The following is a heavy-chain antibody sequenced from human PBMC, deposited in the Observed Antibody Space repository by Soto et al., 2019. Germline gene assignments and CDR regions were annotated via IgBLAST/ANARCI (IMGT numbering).Heavy chain of an antibody. CDR3: ARGGRTMLTYWYFER. V-gene: IGHV1-46*01. D-gene: IGHD3-10*02. Sequence: QVQLVQSGAVVQKPGASVKVSCNVSGYTFTSSYMHWVRQAPGQGLAWMGIINARGGSTSYEQKFQGRVTMTRDTSTSKHELELSRLRSEDTAVYNCARGGRTMLTYWYFERCGRGTLVTVST. J-gene: IGHJ2*01. CDR1: GYTFTSSY. CDR2: INARGGST.